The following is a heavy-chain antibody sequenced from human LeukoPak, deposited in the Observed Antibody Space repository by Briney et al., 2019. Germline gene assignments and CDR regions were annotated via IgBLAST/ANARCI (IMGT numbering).Heavy chain of an antibody. J-gene: IGHJ5*02. D-gene: IGHD6-13*01. CDR2: IYHSGST. CDR3: ARIYSSSWFLNWFDP. Sequence: SETLSLTCTVSGGSISSSSYYWGWIRQPPGKGLECIGAIYHSGSTYYNPSLKSRVTISVDTSKNQFSLKLNSVTAADTAVYYCARIYSSSWFLNWFDPWGQGTLVTVSS. CDR1: GGSISSSSYY. V-gene: IGHV4-39*07.